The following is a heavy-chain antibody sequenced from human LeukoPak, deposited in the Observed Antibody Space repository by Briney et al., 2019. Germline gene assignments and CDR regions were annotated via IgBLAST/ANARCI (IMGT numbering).Heavy chain of an antibody. D-gene: IGHD3-16*02. V-gene: IGHV4-61*02. CDR3: ARDIDYFDY. Sequence: SQTLSLTCTVSGGSISSGSYYWSWIRQPAGKGLEWIGRIYTSGSTNYNPSLKSRVTISVDTCKNQFSLKLSSVTAADTAVYYCARDIDYFDYWGQGTLVTVSS. CDR2: IYTSGST. CDR1: GGSISSGSYY. J-gene: IGHJ4*02.